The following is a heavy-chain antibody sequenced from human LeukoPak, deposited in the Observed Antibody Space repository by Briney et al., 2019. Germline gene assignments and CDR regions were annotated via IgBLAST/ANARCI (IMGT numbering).Heavy chain of an antibody. D-gene: IGHD3-9*01. CDR1: GGSISSYC. CDR2: IYYSGST. Sequence: SETLSLTCTVSGGSISSYCWSWIRQPPGKGLEWIGYIYYSGSTNYNPSLKSRVTISVDTSKNQFSLKLSSVTAADTAVYYCARHRHYDILTGYYYYYGMDVWGQGTTVTVSS. CDR3: ARHRHYDILTGYYYYYGMDV. V-gene: IGHV4-59*08. J-gene: IGHJ6*02.